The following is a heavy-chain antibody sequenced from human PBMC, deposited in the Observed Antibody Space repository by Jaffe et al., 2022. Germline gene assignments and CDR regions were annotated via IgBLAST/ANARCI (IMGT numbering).Heavy chain of an antibody. CDR1: GFTFSSYA. V-gene: IGHV3-23*01. Sequence: EVQLLESGGGLVQPGGSLRLSCAASGFTFSSYAMSWVRQAPGKGLEWVSAISGSGGSTYYADSVKGRFTISRDNSKNTLYLQMNSLRAEDTAVYYCANRPLRYFEARLKPFDYWGQGTLVTVSS. J-gene: IGHJ4*02. D-gene: IGHD3-9*01. CDR2: ISGSGGST. CDR3: ANRPLRYFEARLKPFDY.